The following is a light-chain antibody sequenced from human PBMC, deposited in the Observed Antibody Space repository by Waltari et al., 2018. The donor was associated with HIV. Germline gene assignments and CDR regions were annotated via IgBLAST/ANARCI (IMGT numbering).Light chain of an antibody. CDR3: SSYAGGNNFV. CDR2: EVT. V-gene: IGLV2-8*01. CDR1: SSDVAGYNF. J-gene: IGLJ2*01. Sequence: QSALTQPPSASGSPGQSVTISCTGTSSDVAGYNFVSWYQQHPGKAPKLMIFEVTKLPSGVPARFSGSKTGNTASLSVSGLQAGDEADYYCSSYAGGNNFVFGGGTKLTVL.